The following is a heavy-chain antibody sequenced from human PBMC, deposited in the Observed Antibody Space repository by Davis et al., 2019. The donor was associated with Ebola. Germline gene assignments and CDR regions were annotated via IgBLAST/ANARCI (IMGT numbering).Heavy chain of an antibody. CDR1: GGTFSSYA. CDR2: IIPIFGTA. D-gene: IGHD3/OR15-3a*01. V-gene: IGHV1-69*13. CDR3: ARVIRGRYYYYYYMDV. Sequence: AASVKVSCKASGGTFSSYAISWVRQAPGQGLEWMGGIIPIFGTANYAQKFQGRVTITADESTSTAYMELSSLRSEDTAVYYCARVIRGRYYYYYYMDVWGKGTTVTVSS. J-gene: IGHJ6*03.